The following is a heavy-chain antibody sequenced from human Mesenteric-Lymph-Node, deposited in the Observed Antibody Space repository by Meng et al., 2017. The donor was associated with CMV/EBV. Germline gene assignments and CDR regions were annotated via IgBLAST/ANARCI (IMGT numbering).Heavy chain of an antibody. CDR3: VTVDHPFWGSLGP. J-gene: IGHJ1*01. V-gene: IGHV1-18*01. Sequence: ASVKVSCKASGYTFTSYGISWVRQAPGQGLEWMGWVSAYNGNTNYAQKLQGRVTMTTDTSTSTAYMELRSLRSDDTAVYYCVTVDHPFWGSLGPWGQGTLVTVS. D-gene: IGHD3-16*01. CDR2: VSAYNGNT. CDR1: GYTFTSYG.